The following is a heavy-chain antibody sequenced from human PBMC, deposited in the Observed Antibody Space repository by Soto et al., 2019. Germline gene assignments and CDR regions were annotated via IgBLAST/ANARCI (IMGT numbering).Heavy chain of an antibody. V-gene: IGHV3-15*01. CDR1: GFTFSNAW. D-gene: IGHD4-17*01. Sequence: EVQLVESGGGLVKPGGSLRLSCAASGFTFSNAWMSWVRQAPGKGLEWVGRIKSKTDGGTTDYAAPGKGRFTISRDYSKITLYLQMYSLKTTDTLVYYCTTGDYGDYQSTFAYWGQETLVIVSS. CDR2: IKSKTDGGTT. CDR3: TTGDYGDYQSTFAY. J-gene: IGHJ4*02.